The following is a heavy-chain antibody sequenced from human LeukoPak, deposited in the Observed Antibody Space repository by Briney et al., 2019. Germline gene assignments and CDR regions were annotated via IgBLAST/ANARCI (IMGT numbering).Heavy chain of an antibody. J-gene: IGHJ4*02. Sequence: SETLSLTCTVSGGSISSSSYYWGWIRQPPGKGLDRIGSIYYSGSTYYNPSLKSRVTISVDTSKNQFSLKLSSVTAADTAVYYCARVDGYSYGRFDYWGQGTLVTVSS. CDR1: GGSISSSSYY. D-gene: IGHD5-18*01. CDR3: ARVDGYSYGRFDY. CDR2: IYYSGST. V-gene: IGHV4-39*07.